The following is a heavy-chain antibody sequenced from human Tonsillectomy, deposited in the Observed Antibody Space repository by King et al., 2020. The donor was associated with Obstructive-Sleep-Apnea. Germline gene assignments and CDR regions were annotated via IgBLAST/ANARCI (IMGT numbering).Heavy chain of an antibody. Sequence: VQLVESGGGLVKPGGSLRLSCAASGFTFSSYSMNWVRQAPGKGLEWVSSISSSSSYIYYADSVKGRFTISRDNAKNSLYLQMNSLRAEGTAVYYCAREDIAAAGIYYFDYWGQGTLVTVSS. CDR1: GFTFSSYS. CDR2: ISSSSSYI. V-gene: IGHV3-21*01. J-gene: IGHJ4*02. CDR3: AREDIAAAGIYYFDY. D-gene: IGHD6-13*01.